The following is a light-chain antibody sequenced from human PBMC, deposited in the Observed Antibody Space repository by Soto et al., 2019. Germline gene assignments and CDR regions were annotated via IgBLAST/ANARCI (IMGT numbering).Light chain of an antibody. CDR2: AVN. CDR1: SSDVGAYNY. CDR3: SSYAGGNNIMV. J-gene: IGLJ2*01. V-gene: IGLV2-8*01. Sequence: QSALTQPPSASGSPGQSVTISCTGTSSDVGAYNYVSWYQQEPGKAPKLMIYAVNKRPSGVPDRFSGSKSGNTASLTVSGLRAADEADYFCSSYAGGNNIMVSGGGTKLTVL.